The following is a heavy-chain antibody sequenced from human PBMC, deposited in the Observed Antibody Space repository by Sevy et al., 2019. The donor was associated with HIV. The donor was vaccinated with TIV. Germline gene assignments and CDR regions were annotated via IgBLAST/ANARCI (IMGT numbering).Heavy chain of an antibody. CDR2: INPKSGAT. CDR1: GYTFSDSGYY. Sequence: ASVKVSCKASGYTFSDSGYYVHWVRQAPGQGLEWMGWINPKSGATNYAQKFRGRVTMTRDTSVGTANMELTRLTSDETAVYYCARESYDFWTGPIDYDYGMDVWGQGTTVTVSS. CDR3: ARESYDFWTGPIDYDYGMDV. D-gene: IGHD3-3*01. V-gene: IGHV1-2*02. J-gene: IGHJ6*02.